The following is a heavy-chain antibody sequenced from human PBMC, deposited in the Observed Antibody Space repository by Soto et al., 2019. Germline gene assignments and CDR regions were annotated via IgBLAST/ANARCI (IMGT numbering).Heavy chain of an antibody. V-gene: IGHV3-7*01. CDR3: LPELGLAH. D-gene: IGHD7-27*01. Sequence: VGSLRLSFAPSGFTRSNYGMTWFRQAPGKGLEGVANINKDGSQKNYVDSVKGRFTIARDNGQNSLSLQIHSMRVEDTAWYYCLPELGLAHWGQGALVNVS. CDR2: INKDGSQK. J-gene: IGHJ4*02. CDR1: GFTRSNYG.